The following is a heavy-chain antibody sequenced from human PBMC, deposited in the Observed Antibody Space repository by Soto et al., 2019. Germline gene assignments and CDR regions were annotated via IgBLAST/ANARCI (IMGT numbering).Heavy chain of an antibody. J-gene: IGHJ3*02. CDR3: ARDKYCSSTSCPKGKGIAAADAFDI. Sequence: GGSLRLSCAASGFTFSSYSMNWVRQAPGKGLEWVSSISSSSSYIYYADSVKGRFTISRDNAKNSLYLQMNSLRAEDTAVYYCARDKYCSSTSCPKGKGIAAADAFDIWGQGTMVTVSS. CDR2: ISSSSSYI. CDR1: GFTFSSYS. V-gene: IGHV3-21*01. D-gene: IGHD2-2*01.